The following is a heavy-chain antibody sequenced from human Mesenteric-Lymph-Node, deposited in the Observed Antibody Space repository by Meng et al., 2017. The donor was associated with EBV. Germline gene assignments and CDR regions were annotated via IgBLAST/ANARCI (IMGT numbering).Heavy chain of an antibody. J-gene: IGHJ1*01. V-gene: IGHV4-4*03. CDR1: GGSIRSNTW. CDR2: IFHTGST. Sequence: ESGPGLGKPPGTLPPTCPVSGGSIRSNTWWTWVRQPPGKGLEWIGEIFHTGSTNYNPSLKSRVTMSVDKSKNLFSLTLNSVIAADTAVYYCASHTTYSTTGYLFLQHWGQGTLVTVSS. CDR3: ASHTTYSTTGYLFLQH. D-gene: IGHD3-9*01.